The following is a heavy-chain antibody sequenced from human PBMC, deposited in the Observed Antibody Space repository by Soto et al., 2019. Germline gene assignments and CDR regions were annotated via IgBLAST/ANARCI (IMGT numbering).Heavy chain of an antibody. CDR1: GFTFSSYG. CDR3: AKRSEYSGYDNHFDY. Sequence: GGSLRLSCAASGFTFSSYGMHWVRQAPGKGLEWVAVISYDGSNKYYADSVKGRFTISRDNSKNTLYLQMNSLRAEDTAVYYCAKRSEYSGYDNHFDYWGQGTLVTVSS. CDR2: ISYDGSNK. J-gene: IGHJ4*02. V-gene: IGHV3-30*18. D-gene: IGHD5-12*01.